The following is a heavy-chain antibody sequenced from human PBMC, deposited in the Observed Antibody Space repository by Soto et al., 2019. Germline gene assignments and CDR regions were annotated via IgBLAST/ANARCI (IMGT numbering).Heavy chain of an antibody. CDR3: ARRYGGSFDY. J-gene: IGHJ4*02. Sequence: SETLSLTCTVSGGSISSSSYYWGWIRQPPGKGLEWIGSIYYSGSTYYNPSLKSRVTISVDTSKNQFSLKLSSVTAADTAVYYCARRYGGSFDYWGQGTLVTVSS. CDR2: IYYSGST. CDR1: GGSISSSSYY. V-gene: IGHV4-39*07. D-gene: IGHD4-17*01.